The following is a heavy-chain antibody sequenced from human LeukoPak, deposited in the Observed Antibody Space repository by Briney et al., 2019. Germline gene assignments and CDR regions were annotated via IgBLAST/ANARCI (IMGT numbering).Heavy chain of an antibody. J-gene: IGHJ3*02. D-gene: IGHD3-22*01. CDR3: AREKRITMIVDAFDI. CDR1: GGSISSYY. V-gene: IGHV4-4*07. Sequence: SETLSLTCTVSGGSISSYYWSWIRQPAGKGLEWIGRIYTSGSTNYNPSLKGRVTMSVDTSKNQFSLKLSSVTAADTAVYYCAREKRITMIVDAFDIWGQGTMVTVSS. CDR2: IYTSGST.